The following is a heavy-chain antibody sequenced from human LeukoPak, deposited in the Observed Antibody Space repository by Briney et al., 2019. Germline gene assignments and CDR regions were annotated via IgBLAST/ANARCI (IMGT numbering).Heavy chain of an antibody. J-gene: IGHJ3*02. CDR3: ARRQEHDAFDI. Sequence: ASVKVSCKASGYTFTGYYMHWVRQAPGQGLEWMGWINPNSGGTNYAQKFQGRVTMTRDTSISTAYMELRSLRSDDTAVYYCARRQEHDAFDIWGQGTMVTVSS. CDR1: GYTFTGYY. CDR2: INPNSGGT. V-gene: IGHV1-2*02. D-gene: IGHD1-26*01.